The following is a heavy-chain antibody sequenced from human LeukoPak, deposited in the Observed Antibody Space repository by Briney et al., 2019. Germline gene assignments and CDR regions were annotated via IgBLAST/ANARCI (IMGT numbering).Heavy chain of an antibody. CDR1: GYTFTDYY. CDR2: VDPEDGET. Sequence: ASVKIPCKVSGYTFTDYYMHWVQQAPGKGLEWMGLVDPEDGETIYAEKFQGRVTITADTSTDTAYMELSSLRSEDTAVYYCATAVSGSYRDAFDIWGQGTMVTVSS. J-gene: IGHJ3*02. V-gene: IGHV1-69-2*01. D-gene: IGHD1-26*01. CDR3: ATAVSGSYRDAFDI.